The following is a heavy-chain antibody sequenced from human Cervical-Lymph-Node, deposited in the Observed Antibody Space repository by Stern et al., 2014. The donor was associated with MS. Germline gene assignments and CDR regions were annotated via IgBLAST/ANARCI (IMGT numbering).Heavy chain of an antibody. CDR1: GYTFTHFA. Sequence: QVQLVQSGSELKEPGASVKVSCKASGYTFTHFAVNWVRQAPGQGLEWVGWINTNTGNASYAQGFAGRFVFSLDTSVSSADLQIDSLKAEDTAVYYCARPDISSALKWWGQGSLVTVSS. D-gene: IGHD3-3*01. J-gene: IGHJ4*02. CDR3: ARPDISSALKW. CDR2: INTNTGNA. V-gene: IGHV7-4-1*01.